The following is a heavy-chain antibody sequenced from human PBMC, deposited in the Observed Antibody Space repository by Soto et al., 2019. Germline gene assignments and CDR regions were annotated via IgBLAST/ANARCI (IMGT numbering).Heavy chain of an antibody. CDR1: GGSISSYY. Sequence: PSETLSLTCTVSGGSISSYYWSWIRQPPGKGLEWIGYIYYSGSTNYNPSLKSRVTISVDTSKNQFSLKLSSVTAADTAVYYCARDRGPGIDYWGQGTMVTVSS. V-gene: IGHV4-59*01. CDR2: IYYSGST. CDR3: ARDRGPGIDY. J-gene: IGHJ4*02.